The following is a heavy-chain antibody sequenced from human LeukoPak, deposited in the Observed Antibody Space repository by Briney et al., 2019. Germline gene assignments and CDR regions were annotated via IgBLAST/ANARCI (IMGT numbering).Heavy chain of an antibody. CDR2: IYHSGST. CDR1: GYSISSGYY. D-gene: IGHD3-16*01. Sequence: PSETLSLTCAVSGYSISSGYYWGWIRQPPGKGLEWIGSIYHSGSTYYNPSLKSRVTISVDTSKNQFSLKLSSVTAADTAVYYCARELPLGISYYYYMDVWGKGTTVTVSS. J-gene: IGHJ6*03. CDR3: ARELPLGISYYYYMDV. V-gene: IGHV4-38-2*02.